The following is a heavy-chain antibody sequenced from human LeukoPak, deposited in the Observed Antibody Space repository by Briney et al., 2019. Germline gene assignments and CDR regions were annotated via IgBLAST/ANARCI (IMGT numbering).Heavy chain of an antibody. CDR3: ARIGTADGTDY. D-gene: IGHD6-13*01. CDR2: ISGSGGVT. V-gene: IGHV3-23*01. J-gene: IGHJ4*02. Sequence: PGGSLRLSCAASGFTFSNYAMTWVRPAPGKGLEWVSSISGSGGVTFYADSVKGRFTVSRDNSRNTLYLQLVSLRAEDTAIYFCARIGTADGTDYWGQGTLVTVSS. CDR1: GFTFSNYA.